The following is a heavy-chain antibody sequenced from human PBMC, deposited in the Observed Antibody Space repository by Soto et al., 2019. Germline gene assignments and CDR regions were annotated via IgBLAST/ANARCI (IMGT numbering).Heavy chain of an antibody. CDR2: ISGSGGST. CDR3: AKWGPVTVTAAYYYYGMDV. V-gene: IGHV3-23*01. Sequence: QPGGSLRLPCAASGFTFSSYAMSWVRQAPGKGLEWVSAISGSGGSTYYADSVKGRFTISRDNSKNTLYLQMNSLRAEDTAVYYCAKWGPVTVTAAYYYYGMDVWGQGTTVTVSS. J-gene: IGHJ6*02. D-gene: IGHD2-21*02. CDR1: GFTFSSYA.